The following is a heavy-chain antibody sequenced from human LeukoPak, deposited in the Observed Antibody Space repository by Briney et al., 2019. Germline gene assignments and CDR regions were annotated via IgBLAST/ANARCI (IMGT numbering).Heavy chain of an antibody. J-gene: IGHJ4*02. D-gene: IGHD3-10*02. CDR2: IWYDGSNK. Sequence: GGSLGLSCAASGFTFSSYGMHWVRQAPGKGLEWVAVIWYDGSNKYYADSVKGRFTISRDNSKNTLYLQMNSLRAEDTAVYYCARDCSPFSMCGWGQGTLVTVSS. CDR1: GFTFSSYG. V-gene: IGHV3-33*01. CDR3: ARDCSPFSMCG.